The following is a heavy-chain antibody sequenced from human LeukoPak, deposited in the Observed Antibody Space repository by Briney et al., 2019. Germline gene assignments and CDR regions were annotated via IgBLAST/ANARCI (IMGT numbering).Heavy chain of an antibody. D-gene: IGHD2-8*01. CDR3: ARLPRDCTNGVCPFYYGMDV. Sequence: TSETLSLTCAVYGGSFSDYYWSWIRQPPGKGLEWIGEINHSGSTNYNPSLKSRVTISVDTSKNQFSLKLSSVTAADTAVYYCARLPRDCTNGVCPFYYGMDVWGQGTTVTVSS. J-gene: IGHJ6*02. CDR1: GGSFSDYY. V-gene: IGHV4-34*01. CDR2: INHSGST.